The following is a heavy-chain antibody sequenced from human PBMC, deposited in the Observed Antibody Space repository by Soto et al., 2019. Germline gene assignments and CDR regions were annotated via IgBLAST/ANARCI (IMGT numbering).Heavy chain of an antibody. D-gene: IGHD3-16*02. CDR2: ITWNIGSI. J-gene: IGHJ3*02. CDR1: GFTFDDYA. Sequence: EVQLVESGGGLVQPGRSLRLSCAASGFTFDDYAMHWVRQVPGKGLEWVSGITWNIGSIGYADSVRGRFTISRDNAKNSLYLQMNSLRAEDTALYHCAKDYGASLRALDIWGQGTMVTVPS. CDR3: AKDYGASLRALDI. V-gene: IGHV3-9*01.